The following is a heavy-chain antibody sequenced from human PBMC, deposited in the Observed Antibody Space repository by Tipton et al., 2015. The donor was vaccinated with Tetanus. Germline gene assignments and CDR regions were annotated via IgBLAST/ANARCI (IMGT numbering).Heavy chain of an antibody. CDR2: VNQSGST. CDR1: DGSFNAYY. D-gene: IGHD1/OR15-1a*01. J-gene: IGHJ4*02. V-gene: IGHV4-34*09. Sequence: GLVKPSETLSLTCGVSDGSFNAYYWSWIRQTPGKELEWIGEVNQSGSTKYNPSLKSRLAMSLDASKNLFSLNLTSVTAADTAVYYCARGGEQWALRYFQYWGQGTLVTVSS. CDR3: ARGGEQWALRYFQY.